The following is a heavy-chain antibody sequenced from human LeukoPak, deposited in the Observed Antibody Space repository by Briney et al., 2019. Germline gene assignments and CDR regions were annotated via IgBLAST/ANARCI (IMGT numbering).Heavy chain of an antibody. CDR3: ARDPVEWELLLDY. V-gene: IGHV3-7*01. D-gene: IGHD1-26*01. Sequence: GRPLRLSCAASGFTFSNYWMGWVRQAPGKRPEWVANMNIDGSEKYYADSVKGRFSISRDNARNSVYLQMASLRVEDAAVYYCARDPVEWELLLDYWGQGTLVTVSS. J-gene: IGHJ4*02. CDR2: MNIDGSEK. CDR1: GFTFSNYW.